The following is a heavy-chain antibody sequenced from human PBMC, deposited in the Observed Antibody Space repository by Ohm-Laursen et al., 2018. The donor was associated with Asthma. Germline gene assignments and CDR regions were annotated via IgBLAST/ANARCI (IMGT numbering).Heavy chain of an antibody. V-gene: IGHV3-7*01. CDR3: VRDSSSGWHFDY. D-gene: IGHD6-19*01. Sequence: SLRLSCAAPGFTFSDYYMSWIRQAPGKGLEWVVNIKRDGSEIYYVDSVKGRFTISRDNVENSVYLQMNSLRAEDTAVYYCVRDSSSGWHFDYWGQGTLVTVSS. CDR2: IKRDGSEI. CDR1: GFTFSDYY. J-gene: IGHJ4*02.